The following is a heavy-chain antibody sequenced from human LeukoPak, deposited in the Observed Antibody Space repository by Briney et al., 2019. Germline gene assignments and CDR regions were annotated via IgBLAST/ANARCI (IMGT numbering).Heavy chain of an antibody. CDR3: ARGGPVAATHKYFQH. V-gene: IGHV1-8*01. J-gene: IGHJ1*01. D-gene: IGHD6-19*01. Sequence: ASVKVSCKASGYTFTSYDINWVRQATGQGLEWMVWMHPNSGNTGYAQNFQGRVTMTRNTSISTAYMELSSLRSEDTAVYYCARGGPVAATHKYFQHWGQGTLVTVSS. CDR2: MHPNSGNT. CDR1: GYTFTSYD.